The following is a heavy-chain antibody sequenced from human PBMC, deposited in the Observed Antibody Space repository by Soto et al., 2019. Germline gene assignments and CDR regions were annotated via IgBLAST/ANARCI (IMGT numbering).Heavy chain of an antibody. CDR3: ARGQFHHVSNYYYALDV. Sequence: QVQLVQSGAEVKKPGSSVKVSCKASGGTFSSYAISWVRPAHGQGLEWVGGSIPMFNRPHSARKFQGRVTITADESTSTAYMDRSSLRSEDTDVYYCARGQFHHVSNYYYALDVWGQGTTVTVSS. V-gene: IGHV1-69*01. CDR1: GGTFSSYA. CDR2: SIPMFNRP. J-gene: IGHJ6*02.